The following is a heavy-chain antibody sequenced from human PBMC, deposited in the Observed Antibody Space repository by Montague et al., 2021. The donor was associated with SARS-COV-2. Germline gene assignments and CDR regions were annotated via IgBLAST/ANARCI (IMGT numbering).Heavy chain of an antibody. Sequence: SETLSLTCTVSGGSISSSSYYWGWIRQPPGKGLEWIGNIYYSGSTYYNPSLKSRVTISVDTSKNQFSLKLSSVTAADTAVYYCARQQMGYVTIFGVVVHDGSFDPWGQGTLVTVSS. CDR1: GGSISSSSYY. CDR2: IYYSGST. D-gene: IGHD3-3*01. CDR3: ARQQMGYVTIFGVVVHDGSFDP. V-gene: IGHV4-39*01. J-gene: IGHJ5*02.